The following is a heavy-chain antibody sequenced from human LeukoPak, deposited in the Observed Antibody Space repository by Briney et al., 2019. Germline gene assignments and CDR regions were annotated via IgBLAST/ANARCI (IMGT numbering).Heavy chain of an antibody. J-gene: IGHJ4*02. CDR1: GFTFSSYA. CDR2: ISYDGSNK. Sequence: GGSLRLSCAASGFTFSSYAMHWVRQAPGKGLEWVAVISYDGSNKYYADSVKGRFTISRDNAKNSLYLQMNSLRAEDTAVYYCARDPVSVEGFDYWGQGTLVTVSS. V-gene: IGHV3-30-3*01. CDR3: ARDPVSVEGFDY.